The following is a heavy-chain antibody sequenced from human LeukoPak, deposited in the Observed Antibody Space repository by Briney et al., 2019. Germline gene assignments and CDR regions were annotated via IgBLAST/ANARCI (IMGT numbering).Heavy chain of an antibody. V-gene: IGHV1-2*02. CDR2: INPNSGGT. J-gene: IGHJ4*02. CDR3: GRDNGDYVLDY. Sequence: GASVKVSCKASGFTFTGYYMHWVRQAPGQGLEWMGWINPNSGGTKYAQKFQGRVTMTRDTSISTAYVEVSSLRSEDTAVYYCGRDNGDYVLDYWGQGTLVTVSS. D-gene: IGHD4-17*01. CDR1: GFTFTGYY.